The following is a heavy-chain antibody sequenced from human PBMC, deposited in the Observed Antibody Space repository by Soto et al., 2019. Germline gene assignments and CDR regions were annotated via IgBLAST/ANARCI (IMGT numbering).Heavy chain of an antibody. CDR2: IWYDGSNK. Sequence: GGSLRLSCAASGFTFSSYGMHWVRQAPGKGLEWVAIIWYDGSNKNYAESVKGRFTISRDNSKNTLYLQMNSLRAEDTAVYYCARDDSGSYSYWGQGTLVTVSS. V-gene: IGHV3-33*01. J-gene: IGHJ4*02. CDR3: ARDDSGSYSY. CDR1: GFTFSSYG. D-gene: IGHD1-26*01.